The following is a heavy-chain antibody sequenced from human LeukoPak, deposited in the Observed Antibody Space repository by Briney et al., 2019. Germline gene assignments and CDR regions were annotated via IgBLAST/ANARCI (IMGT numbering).Heavy chain of an antibody. Sequence: KPSETLSLTCAVYGGSFSGYYWSWIRQPPGKGLEWIGEINHSGSTNYNPSLKSRVTISVDTSKNQFSLKLISVTAADTAVYYCARVIYCRGGSCYDGAWFDPWGQGTLVTVSS. V-gene: IGHV4-34*01. CDR2: INHSGST. D-gene: IGHD2-15*01. CDR3: ARVIYCRGGSCYDGAWFDP. CDR1: GGSFSGYY. J-gene: IGHJ5*02.